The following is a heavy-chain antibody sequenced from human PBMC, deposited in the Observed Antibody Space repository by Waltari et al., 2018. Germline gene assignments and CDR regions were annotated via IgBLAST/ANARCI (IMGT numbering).Heavy chain of an antibody. Sequence: QVQLVQSGAEVKKPGASGKVCCKASGYTFTSYAMHWVRQAPGQRLEWMGWINAGNGNTKYSQKFQGRVTMTRDTSASTAYMELSSLRSEDTAVYYCAGGYSSSWTMYYFDYWGQGTLVTVSS. V-gene: IGHV1-3*01. CDR1: GYTFTSYA. CDR3: AGGYSSSWTMYYFDY. J-gene: IGHJ4*02. D-gene: IGHD6-13*01. CDR2: INAGNGNT.